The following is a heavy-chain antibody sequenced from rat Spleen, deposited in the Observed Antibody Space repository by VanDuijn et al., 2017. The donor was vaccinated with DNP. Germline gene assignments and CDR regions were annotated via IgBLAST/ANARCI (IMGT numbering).Heavy chain of an antibody. CDR2: ISTGGNT. Sequence: QVQLRESGPSLLQPSQTLSLTCTVSGFSLADYSIHWVRQPPGEGLEWIAAISTGGNTYYHSPLKSRLSIRRDTSKSQVFLKMNSLQTEDTAIYYCTRDRFGGPDYWGQGVMVTVSS. V-gene: IGHV2-19*01. CDR3: TRDRFGGPDY. D-gene: IGHD1-11*01. CDR1: GFSLADYS. J-gene: IGHJ2*01.